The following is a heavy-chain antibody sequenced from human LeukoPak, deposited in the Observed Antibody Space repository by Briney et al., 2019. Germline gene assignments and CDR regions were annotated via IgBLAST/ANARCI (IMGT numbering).Heavy chain of an antibody. CDR1: GYTFTYYY. CDR3: ARIGYNHYFDY. Sequence: ASVKVSCKASGYTFTYYYMHWVRQAPGQGLEWMGIINPSSGSTSYAQKFQGRVTMTRDTSTSTVYMDVSSLRSDDTAVYYCARIGYNHYFDYWGQGTLVTVSS. V-gene: IGHV1-46*01. J-gene: IGHJ4*02. CDR2: INPSSGST. D-gene: IGHD1-14*01.